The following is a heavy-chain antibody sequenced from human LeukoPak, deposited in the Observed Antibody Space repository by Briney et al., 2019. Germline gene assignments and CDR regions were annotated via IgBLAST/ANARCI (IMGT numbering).Heavy chain of an antibody. CDR2: IYHSGST. CDR3: ARDGCSGGSCYGGFDY. CDR1: GYSISSGYY. D-gene: IGHD2-15*01. J-gene: IGHJ4*02. Sequence: SETLSLTCAVSGYSISSGYYWGWIRPPPGKGLEWMGRIYHSGSTYYNPSLRRRVTISVDTSKNQFSMKLNSVTAADTAVFYCARDGCSGGSCYGGFDYWGQGTLVTVSS. V-gene: IGHV4-38-2*02.